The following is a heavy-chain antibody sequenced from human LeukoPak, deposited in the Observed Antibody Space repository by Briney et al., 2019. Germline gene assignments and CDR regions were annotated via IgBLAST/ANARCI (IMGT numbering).Heavy chain of an antibody. CDR1: GGSISSGGYS. J-gene: IGHJ6*02. D-gene: IGHD2-21*02. V-gene: IGHV4-30-2*01. CDR3: ARTYCGGDCKHYGMDV. CDR2: IYHSGST. Sequence: SETLSLTCTLSGGSISSGGYSWSWIRQPPGKGLEWIGSIYHSGSTYYNPSLKSRVTISVDRPKNQFSLKLSSVTAADTAVYYCARTYCGGDCKHYGMDVWGQGTTVTVSS.